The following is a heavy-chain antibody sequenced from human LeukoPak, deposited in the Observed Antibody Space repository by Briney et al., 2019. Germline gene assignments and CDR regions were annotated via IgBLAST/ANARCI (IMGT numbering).Heavy chain of an antibody. J-gene: IGHJ5*02. Sequence: SETLSLTCTVSGYSISSGYYWGWIRQPPGKGLEWIGSIYHSGSTYYNPSLKSRVTISVDTSKNQFSLKLSSVTAADTAVYYCARTRGRGWGIAVAGGWFDPWGQGTLVTVSS. CDR1: GYSISSGYY. CDR3: ARTRGRGWGIAVAGGWFDP. CDR2: IYHSGST. D-gene: IGHD6-19*01. V-gene: IGHV4-38-2*02.